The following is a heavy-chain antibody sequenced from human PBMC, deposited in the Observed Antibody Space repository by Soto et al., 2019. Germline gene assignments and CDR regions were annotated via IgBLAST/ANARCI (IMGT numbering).Heavy chain of an antibody. V-gene: IGHV4-38-2*01. D-gene: IGHD5-18*01. Sequence: SETLSLTCAVSGYSISSGYYWGWIRQPPGKGLEWIGSIYHSGSTYYNPSLKSRVTISVDTSKNQFSLKLSSVTAADTAVYYCARWGYSPDYYFDYWGQGTLVTVSS. CDR2: IYHSGST. CDR1: GYSISSGYY. CDR3: ARWGYSPDYYFDY. J-gene: IGHJ4*02.